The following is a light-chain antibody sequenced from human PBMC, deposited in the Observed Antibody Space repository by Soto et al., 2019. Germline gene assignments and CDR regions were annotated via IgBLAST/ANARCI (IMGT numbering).Light chain of an antibody. CDR1: SSDVGGYNY. CDR3: SSYAGSNNYV. Sequence: QSALTQPPSASRSPGQSVTISCTGTSSDVGGYNYVSWYQQHPGKAPKLMIYEVSKRPSGVRDRFSGSKSGNTASLTVSGLQAEDEADYYCSSYAGSNNYVFGTGTKVTVL. J-gene: IGLJ1*01. CDR2: EVS. V-gene: IGLV2-8*01.